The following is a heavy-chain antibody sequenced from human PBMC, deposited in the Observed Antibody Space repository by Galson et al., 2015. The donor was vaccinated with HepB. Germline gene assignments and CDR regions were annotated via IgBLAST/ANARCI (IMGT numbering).Heavy chain of an antibody. CDR1: GFTFPTHW. CDR3: ASPQPPVVSPADTLDV. V-gene: IGHV5-51*03. CDR2: IFPGGSDS. D-gene: IGHD3-22*01. Sequence: QSGAEVKRPGDSLKISFKTSGFTFPTHWIAWVCQGPGKGVEWTGIIFPGGSDSIYSPAFEGQVTMLVDKSICTAYLHWGSLKASDTAVYYCASPQPPVVSPADTLDVWDKGTMVIVSS. J-gene: IGHJ3*01.